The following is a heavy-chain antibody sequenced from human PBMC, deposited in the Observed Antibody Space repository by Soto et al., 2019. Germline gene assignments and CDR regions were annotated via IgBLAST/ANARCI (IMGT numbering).Heavy chain of an antibody. D-gene: IGHD3-9*01. V-gene: IGHV1-24*01. CDR3: ATAYDILTGYQSYCYYYMDV. CDR2: FDPEDGET. CDR1: GYTLTELS. Sequence: QVQLVQSGAEVKKPGASVKVSCKVSGYTLTELSMHWVRQAPGKGLEWMGGFDPEDGETIYAQKFQGRVTMTEDTSTDTAYMELSSLRSEDTAVYYCATAYDILTGYQSYCYYYMDVWGKGTTVTVSS. J-gene: IGHJ6*03.